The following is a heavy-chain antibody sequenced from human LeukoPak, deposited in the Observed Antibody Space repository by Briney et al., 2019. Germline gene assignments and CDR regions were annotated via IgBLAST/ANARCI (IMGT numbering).Heavy chain of an antibody. D-gene: IGHD1-26*01. CDR3: AKDGDTMSGTYYYDMDV. Sequence: PGGSLRLSCAASGFTFSSYWMHWVRQTPGKGLMWVSRIKSDGSTIYADSVKGRFTISRDNAKNMVYLQMNSLRGEDTAVYYCAKDGDTMSGTYYYDMDVWGKGTTVTIS. V-gene: IGHV3-74*01. CDR1: GFTFSSYW. J-gene: IGHJ6*03. CDR2: IKSDGST.